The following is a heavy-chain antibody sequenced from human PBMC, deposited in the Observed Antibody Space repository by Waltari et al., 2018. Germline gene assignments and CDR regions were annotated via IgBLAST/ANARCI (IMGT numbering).Heavy chain of an antibody. CDR2: ISSSGGST. J-gene: IGHJ4*02. CDR3: AKGGTLF. Sequence: EVQLLESGGGLVQPGGSLRLSCAASGITFSSHAMTWVRQAPGKGLEWVSAISSSGGSTYYADSVKGQFTISRDNSKNTLYLQMNSLRAEDTAVYYCAKGGTLFWGQGTLVTVSS. CDR1: GITFSSHA. D-gene: IGHD2-21*01. V-gene: IGHV3-23*01.